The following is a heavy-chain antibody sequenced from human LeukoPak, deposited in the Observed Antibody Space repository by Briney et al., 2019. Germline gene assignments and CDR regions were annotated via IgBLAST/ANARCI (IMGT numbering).Heavy chain of an antibody. CDR3: ARHRDFDSTGYYYPLFDY. J-gene: IGHJ4*02. Sequence: ASVKVSCKASGYTFTGYYLHWVRQAPGQGLEWMGWINANHGGTNYAQQFQGRATMTRDTSISTAYMELSRLRSDDAAVYYCARHRDFDSTGYYYPLFDYWGQGTLVTVSS. CDR2: INANHGGT. V-gene: IGHV1-2*02. D-gene: IGHD3-22*01. CDR1: GYTFTGYY.